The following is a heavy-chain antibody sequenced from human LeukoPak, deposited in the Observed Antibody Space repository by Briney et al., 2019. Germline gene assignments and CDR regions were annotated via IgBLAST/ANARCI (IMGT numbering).Heavy chain of an antibody. CDR2: IYYSGST. CDR3: ARDPDYGGDSGYFDC. J-gene: IGHJ4*02. Sequence: SETLSLTCTVSGGPISSHYWSWIRQPPGKGLEWIGYIYYSGSTNYNPSLKSRVTISVDTSKNQFSLKLSSVTAADTAVYYCARDPDYGGDSGYFDCWGQGTLVTVSS. D-gene: IGHD4-23*01. V-gene: IGHV4-59*11. CDR1: GGPISSHY.